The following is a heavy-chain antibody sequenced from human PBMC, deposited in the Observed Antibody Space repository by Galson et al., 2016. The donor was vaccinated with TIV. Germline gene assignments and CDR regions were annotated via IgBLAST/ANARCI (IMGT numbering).Heavy chain of an antibody. D-gene: IGHD3-10*01. CDR1: GFTFSSYG. CDR3: ARVYISYFFDY. Sequence: SLRLSCAASGFTFSSYGMHRVRQTPGKGLAWVAFMSYDGRDKNYADSVKGRFSISRDKSKNTLYLQMNSLRAEDTAVYYCARVYISYFFDYWDQGTLVTVSS. CDR2: MSYDGRDK. J-gene: IGHJ4*02. V-gene: IGHV3-30*04.